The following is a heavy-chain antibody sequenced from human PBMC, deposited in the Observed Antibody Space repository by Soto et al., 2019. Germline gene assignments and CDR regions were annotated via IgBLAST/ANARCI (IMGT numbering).Heavy chain of an antibody. CDR2: ISFDGSDT. J-gene: IGHJ6*02. CDR3: AESGGDFWSGYFWDGMDV. CDR1: GFAFSTYP. V-gene: IGHV3-30-3*01. D-gene: IGHD3-3*01. Sequence: QVQLVESGGGVVQPGRSLRLSCGASGFAFSTYPMHWVRQAPGKGLDWVAVISFDGSDTYYADSVKGRFTISRDNSKNTLYLQMNSLRAEDTAVYYCAESGGDFWSGYFWDGMDVWGQGTTVTVSS.